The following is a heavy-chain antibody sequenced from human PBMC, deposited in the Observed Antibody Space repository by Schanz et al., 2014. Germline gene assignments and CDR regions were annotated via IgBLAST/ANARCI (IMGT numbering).Heavy chain of an antibody. CDR1: GFTFSSHW. Sequence: EVQLVQSGGGLVQPGGSLRLSCAASGFTFSSHWMHWVRQDPGKGLVWVARINSVGSNTDYADSVTGRFTISRDNAKNTLYLQMNNLRAEDTAVYYCARKMKLGVYGGKGHDSLDIWGQGTMVTVSS. CDR3: ARKMKLGVYGGKGHDSLDI. D-gene: IGHD4-17*01. V-gene: IGHV3-74*01. J-gene: IGHJ3*02. CDR2: INSVGSNT.